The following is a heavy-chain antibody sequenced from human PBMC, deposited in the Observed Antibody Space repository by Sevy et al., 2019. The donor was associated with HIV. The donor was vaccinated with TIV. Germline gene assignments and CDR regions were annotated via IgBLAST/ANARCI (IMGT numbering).Heavy chain of an antibody. J-gene: IGHJ4*02. CDR1: GFTFSSYS. CDR3: ARDKYSYGFFDY. Sequence: GGSLRLSCAASGFTFSSYSMNWVRQAPGKGLEWVSSISSSSSYIYYADSVKGRFTISRDNAKNSLYLQMNSLRADDTAVYYCARDKYSYGFFDYWGQGTLVTVSS. V-gene: IGHV3-21*01. CDR2: ISSSSSYI. D-gene: IGHD5-18*01.